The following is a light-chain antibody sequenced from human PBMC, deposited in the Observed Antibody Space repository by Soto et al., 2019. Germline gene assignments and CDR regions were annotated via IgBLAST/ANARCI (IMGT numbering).Light chain of an antibody. CDR1: SSDVGGYNY. Sequence: QSALTQPASVSGSPGQSITISCTGTSSDVGGYNYVSWYQHHPGKAPKLILYDVSDRPSGVSYRFSGSKSGNTASLTISGLQAEDEADYFCSSFASSRTQVFGSGTKLTVL. V-gene: IGLV2-14*03. J-gene: IGLJ1*01. CDR3: SSFASSRTQV. CDR2: DVS.